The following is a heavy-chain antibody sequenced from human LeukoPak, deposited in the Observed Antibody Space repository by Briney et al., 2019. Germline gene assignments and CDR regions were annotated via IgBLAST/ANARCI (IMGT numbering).Heavy chain of an antibody. CDR1: GFTFSSYA. D-gene: IGHD2-2*01. Sequence: GGSLRLSCAASGFTFSSYAMSWVRQAPGKGLEWVSAISGSGGSTYYADSVKGRFTISRDNSKNTLYLQMNSLRAEDTAVYYCAKDGWYCSSTSCLDAFDIWGQGTMVTVSS. CDR3: AKDGWYCSSTSCLDAFDI. V-gene: IGHV3-23*01. CDR2: ISGSGGST. J-gene: IGHJ3*02.